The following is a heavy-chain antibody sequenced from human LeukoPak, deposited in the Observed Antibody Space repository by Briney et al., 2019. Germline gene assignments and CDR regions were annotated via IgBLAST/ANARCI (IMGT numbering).Heavy chain of an antibody. V-gene: IGHV1-2*06. Sequence: GASVKVSCKASGYTFTGYYMHWVRQAPGQGLEWMGRINPNSGSTNYAQKFQGRVTMTRDTSISTAYMELSRLRSDDTAVYYCARDPFPTVTVYYYYYMDVWGKGTTVTVSS. CDR3: ARDPFPTVTVYYYYYMDV. J-gene: IGHJ6*03. D-gene: IGHD4-17*01. CDR2: INPNSGST. CDR1: GYTFTGYY.